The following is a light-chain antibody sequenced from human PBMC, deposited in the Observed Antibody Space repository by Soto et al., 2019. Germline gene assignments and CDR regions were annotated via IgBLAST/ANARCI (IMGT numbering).Light chain of an antibody. CDR2: KNS. J-gene: IGLJ1*01. V-gene: IGLV1-47*01. CDR3: AAWDDRLRGFL. CDR1: SSNIGSNS. Sequence: QSVLTQPPSASGTPGQRVTISCSGSSSNIGSNSVYWYQQLPGTAPKLLIFKNSQRPSGVPDRFSGSKSGTPASLAVSGLRSGDEADYYCAAWDDRLRGFLFGPGTKVTV.